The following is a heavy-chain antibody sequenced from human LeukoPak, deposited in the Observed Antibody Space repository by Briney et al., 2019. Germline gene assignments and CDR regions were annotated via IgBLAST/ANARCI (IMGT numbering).Heavy chain of an antibody. D-gene: IGHD7-27*01. Sequence: GASVKVSCKASGYTFTSYGISWVRQAPGQGLEWMEWISAYNGNTNYAHKLQGRVTMTTDTSTSTAYMELRSLRSDDTAVYYCARDLGTPYYYYGMDVWGQGTMVTVSS. V-gene: IGHV1-18*01. CDR2: ISAYNGNT. J-gene: IGHJ6*02. CDR3: ARDLGTPYYYYGMDV. CDR1: GYTFTSYG.